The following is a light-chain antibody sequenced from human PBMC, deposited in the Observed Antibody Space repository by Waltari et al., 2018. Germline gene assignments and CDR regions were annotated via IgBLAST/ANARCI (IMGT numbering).Light chain of an antibody. V-gene: IGKV1-5*03. CDR3: QQYTIYPLT. CDR2: KAS. J-gene: IGKJ4*01. CDR1: QSITDW. Sequence: DVQMTQSPATLSASVGDRVPITCRASQSITDWLAWYQQKPGKAPKLLIYKASTLESGVPSRFIGTRSGTEFTLTISNLQPDDFATYYCQQYTIYPLTFGGGTKVAI.